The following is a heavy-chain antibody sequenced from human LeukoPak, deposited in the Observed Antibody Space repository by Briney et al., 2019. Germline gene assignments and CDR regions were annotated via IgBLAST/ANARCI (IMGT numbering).Heavy chain of an antibody. J-gene: IGHJ5*02. V-gene: IGHV3-23*01. CDR3: AKDLAATLSNWIDP. D-gene: IGHD6-25*01. CDR2: ISGGDNRT. CDR1: GFTFSNYA. Sequence: GGSLRLSCAASGFTFSNYAMNWVRQAPGKGLEWVSGISGGDNRTYYADSVKGRFTISRDKSKNTLYLQMNSLRAEDTAVYYCAKDLAATLSNWIDPWGQGTLVTVSS.